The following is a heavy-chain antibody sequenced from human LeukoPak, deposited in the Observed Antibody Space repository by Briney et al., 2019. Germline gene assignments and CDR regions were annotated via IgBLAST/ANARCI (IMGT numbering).Heavy chain of an antibody. CDR2: ISSSSSYI. Sequence: PGGSLRLSGSASGFTFSSYSMKWVGQGPGKGLEGGSSISSSSSYIYYADSGKGRFTSSRDNAKNSLDLQMNSLKAEDTAVYYCARDRSRSWGNDAFDLWGQGTMVTVSS. D-gene: IGHD6-13*01. CDR3: ARDRSRSWGNDAFDL. J-gene: IGHJ3*01. CDR1: GFTFSSYS. V-gene: IGHV3-21*01.